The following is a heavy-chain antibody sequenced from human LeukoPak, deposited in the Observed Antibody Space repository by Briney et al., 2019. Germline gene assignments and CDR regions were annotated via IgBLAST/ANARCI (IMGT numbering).Heavy chain of an antibody. CDR3: ARDYCTNGVCYSGSDAFDI. J-gene: IGHJ3*02. CDR1: GFTFSSYW. V-gene: IGHV3-7*01. Sequence: GSLRLSCAASGFTFSSYWMSWVRQAPGKGLEWVANIKQDGSEKYYVDSVKGRFTISRDNAENSLYLQMNSLRAEDTAVYYCARDYCTNGVCYSGSDAFDIWGQGTMVTVSS. CDR2: IKQDGSEK. D-gene: IGHD2-8*01.